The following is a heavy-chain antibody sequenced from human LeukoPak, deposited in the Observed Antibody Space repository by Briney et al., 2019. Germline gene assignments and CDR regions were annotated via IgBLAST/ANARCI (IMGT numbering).Heavy chain of an antibody. CDR3: ARETLYSGSYYDC. J-gene: IGHJ4*02. V-gene: IGHV6-1*01. Sequence: SQTLSLTCAISGDSVSSNSAAWNWIRQSPSRGLEWLGRTYYRSKWNNDYAVSVKSRVIINPDTSKNQFSLQLNSVTPEDTAVYYCARETLYSGSYYDCWGQGTLVTVSS. D-gene: IGHD1-26*01. CDR1: GDSVSSNSAA. CDR2: TYYRSKWNN.